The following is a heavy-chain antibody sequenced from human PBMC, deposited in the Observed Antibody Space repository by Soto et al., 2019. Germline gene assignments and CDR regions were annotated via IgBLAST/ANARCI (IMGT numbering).Heavy chain of an antibody. CDR1: GYSFTSYW. D-gene: IGHD4-4*01. V-gene: IGHV5-51*01. CDR3: ARGLTSAVNPYYFDY. Sequence: GESLKISCKGSGYSFTSYWIGWVRQMPGKGLEWMGIIYPGDSHTIYSPSFQGQVTISADTSISTAYLQWSSLKASDTAMFYCARGLTSAVNPYYFDYWGQGXLVTVSS. J-gene: IGHJ4*02. CDR2: IYPGDSHT.